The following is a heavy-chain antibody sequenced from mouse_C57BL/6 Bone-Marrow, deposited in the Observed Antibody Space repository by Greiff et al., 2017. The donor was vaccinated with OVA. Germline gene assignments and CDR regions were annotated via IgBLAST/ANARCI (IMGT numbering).Heavy chain of an antibody. J-gene: IGHJ2*01. V-gene: IGHV3-6*01. Sequence: VQLKESGPGLVKPSQSLSLTCSVTGYSITSGYYWNWIRQFPGNKLEWMGYISYDGSNNYNPSLKNRISITRDTSKNQFFLKLNSVTTEDTATYYCARERWLLRFDYWGQGTTLTVSS. D-gene: IGHD2-3*01. CDR1: GYSITSGYY. CDR2: ISYDGSN. CDR3: ARERWLLRFDY.